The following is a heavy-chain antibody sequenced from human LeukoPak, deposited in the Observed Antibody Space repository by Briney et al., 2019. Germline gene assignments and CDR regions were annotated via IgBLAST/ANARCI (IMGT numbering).Heavy chain of an antibody. D-gene: IGHD3-9*01. Sequence: PSETLSLTCTVSGGSISSYYWSWIRQPPGKGLEWIGYIYYSGSTNYNPSLKSRVTISVDTSKNQFSLKLSSVTAADTAVYYCARGSGGYYDILTGYYAEPFDYWGQGTLVTVSS. CDR2: IYYSGST. CDR1: GGSISSYY. J-gene: IGHJ4*02. V-gene: IGHV4-59*01. CDR3: ARGSGGYYDILTGYYAEPFDY.